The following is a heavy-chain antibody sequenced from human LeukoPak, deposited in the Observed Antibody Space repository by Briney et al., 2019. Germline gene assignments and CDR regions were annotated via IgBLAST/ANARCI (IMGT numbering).Heavy chain of an antibody. CDR2: ISYDGSKI. CDR1: GFTFSSHM. V-gene: IGHV3-30*03. J-gene: IGHJ3*02. Sequence: GRSLRLSCAASGFTFSSHMMHWVRQAPGKGLEWVAVISYDGSKISYGDSVQGRFTISRDNSKNTLYLQMNSLRAEDTAVYYCARDLCSGGSCYILDAFDIWGQGTMVTVSS. CDR3: ARDLCSGGSCYILDAFDI. D-gene: IGHD2-15*01.